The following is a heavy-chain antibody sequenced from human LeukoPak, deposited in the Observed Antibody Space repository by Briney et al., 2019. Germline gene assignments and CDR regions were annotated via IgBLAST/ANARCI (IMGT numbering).Heavy chain of an antibody. J-gene: IGHJ5*02. CDR1: GGYTSSSSYY. Sequence: PSETLSLTCTVSGGYTSSSSYYWSWIRQPPGKGLEWIGEINHSGSTNYNPSLKSRVTISVDTSKNQFSLKLSSVTAADTAVYYCASITIFDPWGQGTLVTVSS. CDR2: INHSGST. CDR3: ASITIFDP. D-gene: IGHD3-3*01. V-gene: IGHV4-39*07.